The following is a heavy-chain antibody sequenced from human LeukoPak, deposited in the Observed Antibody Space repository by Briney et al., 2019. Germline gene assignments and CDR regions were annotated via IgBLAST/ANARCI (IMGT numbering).Heavy chain of an antibody. Sequence: GGSLRLSCAASGFSFIIYNMNWVRQAPGKGLEWVSYISSGSNTIYYADSVKGRFTISRDNAKNSLYLQMNSLRAEDTAVYYCAREAISVRGVIIPDYWGQGTLVTVSS. CDR1: GFSFIIYN. J-gene: IGHJ4*02. V-gene: IGHV3-48*04. CDR2: ISSGSNTI. D-gene: IGHD3-10*01. CDR3: AREAISVRGVIIPDY.